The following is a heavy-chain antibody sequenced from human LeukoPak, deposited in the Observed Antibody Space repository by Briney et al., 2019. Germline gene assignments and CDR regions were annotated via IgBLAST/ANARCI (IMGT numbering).Heavy chain of an antibody. Sequence: PGGSPRLSCAASGFTFSSFAMTWVRQAPGKGLEWVSTINNSGDSTYYGDSVKGRLTISRDNSKNTLYLQMNSLRAEDTAVYYCAKDHSSYDILTGYPLTWGQGTLVTVSS. CDR3: AKDHSSYDILTGYPLT. CDR1: GFTFSSFA. CDR2: INNSGDST. V-gene: IGHV3-23*01. D-gene: IGHD3-9*01. J-gene: IGHJ5*02.